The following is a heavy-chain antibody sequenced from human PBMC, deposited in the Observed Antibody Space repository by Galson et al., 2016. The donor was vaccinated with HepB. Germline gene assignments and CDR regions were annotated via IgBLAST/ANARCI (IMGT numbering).Heavy chain of an antibody. CDR2: IYYSGGT. Sequence: TLSLTCTVSGGSISSGGYYWSWVRQHPGKGLEWIGYIYYSGGTYYNPSLQSRLTISLDTSKNHFSLKLDSVTAADTAVYYCAGYEVVSFDYWGQGTLVTVSS. J-gene: IGHJ4*02. CDR3: AGYEVVSFDY. V-gene: IGHV4-31*03. CDR1: GGSISSGGYY. D-gene: IGHD2-15*01.